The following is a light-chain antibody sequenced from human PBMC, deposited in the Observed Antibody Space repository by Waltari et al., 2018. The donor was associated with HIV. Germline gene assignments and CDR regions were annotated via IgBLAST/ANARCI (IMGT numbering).Light chain of an antibody. Sequence: QSALTQPTSASGSPGQSVTISCTGTRSHVGGYNYVPWYQQHPGKAPKLMIYEVSKRPSGVPDRFSGSKSGNTASLTVSGLQAEDEADYYCSSYAGSNNWGVFGTGTKVTVL. CDR3: SSYAGSNNWGV. J-gene: IGLJ1*01. CDR1: RSHVGGYNY. V-gene: IGLV2-8*01. CDR2: EVS.